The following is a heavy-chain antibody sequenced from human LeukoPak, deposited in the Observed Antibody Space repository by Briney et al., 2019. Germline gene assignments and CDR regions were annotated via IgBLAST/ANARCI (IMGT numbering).Heavy chain of an antibody. CDR2: TYYRSRWFY. J-gene: IGHJ3*02. Sequence: SQTLSLTCVISGDSVSSNIAAWTWIRQSPSRGLEWLGRTYYRSRWFYEYAVSVKGRITINLDTSKNQLSLEMNSVIPEDTAVYYCERDWVGEGGGNVFDIWGKGTRVTV. V-gene: IGHV6-1*01. CDR3: ERDWVGEGGGNVFDI. CDR1: GDSVSSNIAA. D-gene: IGHD3-16*01.